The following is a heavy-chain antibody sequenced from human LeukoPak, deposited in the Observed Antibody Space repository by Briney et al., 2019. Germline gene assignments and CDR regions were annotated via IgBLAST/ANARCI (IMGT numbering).Heavy chain of an antibody. J-gene: IGHJ4*02. Sequence: GGSLRLSCAASGFIFSSYCLMWVRQAPGKGLEWVSTINTSGATTYYADSVKGRFTISRDNSKNTLYLQMNSLRAEDTAVYYCAKDPSYYGSTSNNDYWGQGTLVTVSS. V-gene: IGHV3-23*01. D-gene: IGHD3-10*01. CDR1: GFIFSSYC. CDR2: INTSGATT. CDR3: AKDPSYYGSTSNNDY.